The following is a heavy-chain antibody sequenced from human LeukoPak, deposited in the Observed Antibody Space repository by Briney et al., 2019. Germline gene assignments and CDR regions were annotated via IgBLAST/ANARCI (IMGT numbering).Heavy chain of an antibody. D-gene: IGHD3-10*01. V-gene: IGHV4-39*06. CDR3: ARVGHDYYGSGSSAVHL. CDR1: GGSISSSTSH. CDR2: TSYTGTT. Sequence: SETLSLSCTVSGGSISSSTSHWGWVRQPPGKGLEWIGSTSYTGTTYYNPSLLSRVSISVDTSTNQFPLKVRSVTAGDTALYYCARVGHDYYGSGSSAVHLWGQGTRVAVSP. J-gene: IGHJ3*01.